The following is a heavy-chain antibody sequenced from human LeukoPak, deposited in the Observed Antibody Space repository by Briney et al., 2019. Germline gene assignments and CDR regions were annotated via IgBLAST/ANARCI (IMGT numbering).Heavy chain of an antibody. CDR2: IYTSGST. D-gene: IGHD2-15*01. Sequence: SQTLSLTCTVSGGSISSGTYYWSWIRQPAGKGLEWIGRIYTSGSTYYNPSLKSRITISVDTSKNQFSLKLSSVTAADTAVYYCARNSCPSGSCYDNRGYFDYWGQGTLVTVSS. V-gene: IGHV4-61*02. CDR3: ARNSCPSGSCYDNRGYFDY. CDR1: GGSISSGTYY. J-gene: IGHJ4*02.